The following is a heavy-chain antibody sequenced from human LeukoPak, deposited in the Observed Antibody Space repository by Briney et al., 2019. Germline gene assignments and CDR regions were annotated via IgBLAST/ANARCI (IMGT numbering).Heavy chain of an antibody. CDR1: GFTFSSYG. D-gene: IGHD5-12*01. CDR2: ISYDGSNK. J-gene: IGHJ3*02. CDR3: AKGSGYESYAFDI. V-gene: IGHV3-30*18. Sequence: QTGGSLRLSCAASGFTFSSYGMHWVRQAPGKGLEWVAVISYDGSNKYYADSVKGRFTISRDNSKNTLYLQMNSLRAEDTAVYYCAKGSGYESYAFDIWGQGTMVTVSS.